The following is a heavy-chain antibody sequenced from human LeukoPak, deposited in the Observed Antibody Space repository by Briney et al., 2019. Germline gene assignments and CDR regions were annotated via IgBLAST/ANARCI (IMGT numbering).Heavy chain of an antibody. CDR1: GGSISSGSYY. D-gene: IGHD1-26*01. CDR3: ASSPVGATDY. CDR2: IYTSGST. J-gene: IGHJ4*02. V-gene: IGHV4-61*02. Sequence: SETLSLTCTVSGGSISSGSYYWSWIRQPAGKGLEWIGRIYTSGSTNYNPSLKSRVTMSVDTSKNQFSLKLSSVTAADTAVYYCASSPVGATDYWGQGTLVTVSS.